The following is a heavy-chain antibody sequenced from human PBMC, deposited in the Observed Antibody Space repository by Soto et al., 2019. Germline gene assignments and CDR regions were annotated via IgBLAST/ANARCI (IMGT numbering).Heavy chain of an antibody. CDR3: AKDLSGWEPYYFDY. J-gene: IGHJ4*02. Sequence: QVQLVESGGGVVQPGRSLRLSCAASGFTFSSYGMHWVRQAPGKGLEWVAVISYDGSNKYYAESVKGRFTISRDNSKNTRYLQMNSLRAEDTAVYYCAKDLSGWEPYYFDYWGQGTLVTVSS. D-gene: IGHD1-26*01. CDR1: GFTFSSYG. V-gene: IGHV3-30*18. CDR2: ISYDGSNK.